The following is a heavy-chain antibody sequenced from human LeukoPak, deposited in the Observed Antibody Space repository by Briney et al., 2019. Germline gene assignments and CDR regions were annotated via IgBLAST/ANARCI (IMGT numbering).Heavy chain of an antibody. CDR3: ARYQREGYYFDY. J-gene: IGHJ4*02. CDR1: GFTVSSNY. CDR2: IYSGGST. D-gene: IGHD1-26*01. V-gene: IGHV3-66*01. Sequence: GGSLRLSCAASGFTVSSNYMSWVRQAPGKGLEWVSVIYSGGSTYYADSEKGRFTISRDNSKNTLYLQMNSLRAEDTAVYYCARYQREGYYFDYWGQGTLVTVSS.